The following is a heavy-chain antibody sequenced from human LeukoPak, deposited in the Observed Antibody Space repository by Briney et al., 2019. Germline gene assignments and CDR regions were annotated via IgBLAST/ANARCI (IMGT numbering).Heavy chain of an antibody. CDR3: ARGRVSSTTSTYYYYYYGMDV. V-gene: IGHV4-59*01. CDR1: GGSISSYY. D-gene: IGHD2-2*01. J-gene: IGHJ6*02. CDR2: IYYSGST. Sequence: PSETLSLTCTVSGGSISSYYWSWIRQPPGKGLEWIGYIYYSGSTNYNPSLKSRVTISVDTSKNQFSLKLSSVTAADTAVYYCARGRVSSTTSTYYYYYYGMDVWGQGTTVTVSS.